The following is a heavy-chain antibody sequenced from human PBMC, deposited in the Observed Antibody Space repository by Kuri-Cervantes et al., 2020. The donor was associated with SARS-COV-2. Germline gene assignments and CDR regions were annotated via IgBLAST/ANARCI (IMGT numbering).Heavy chain of an antibody. D-gene: IGHD2-2*01. CDR1: GFGFSDYA. V-gene: IGHV3-30*04. Sequence: GESLKISCAASGFGFSDYAVHWVRQAPGKGLEWVAVISKGGKDKYYADSVKGRCTISRDNSKNTVYLQMNSLRAEDTAVYYCARDLDLYQLPPGFDYWGQGTLVTVSS. CDR2: ISKGGKDK. J-gene: IGHJ4*02. CDR3: ARDLDLYQLPPGFDY.